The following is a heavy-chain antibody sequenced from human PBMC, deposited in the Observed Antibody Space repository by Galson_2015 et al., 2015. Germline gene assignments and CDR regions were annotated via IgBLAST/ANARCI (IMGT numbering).Heavy chain of an antibody. CDR2: IKSKTDGATT. Sequence: SLRLSCAASGFAFSSYAMSWVRQAPGKGLEWVGRIKSKTDGATTDYAAPVKGRFSISRDDSKNTLFLQMNSLKTEDSAVYYCTTDPHPGGFWGQGTLVTVSS. D-gene: IGHD6-25*01. V-gene: IGHV3-15*05. CDR3: TTDPHPGGF. CDR1: GFAFSSYA. J-gene: IGHJ4*02.